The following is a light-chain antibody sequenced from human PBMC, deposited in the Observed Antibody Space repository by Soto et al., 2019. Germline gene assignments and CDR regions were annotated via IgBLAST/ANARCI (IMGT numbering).Light chain of an antibody. CDR3: SSYKSSSRV. J-gene: IGLJ1*01. V-gene: IGLV2-14*01. CDR2: EVS. Sequence: QSALTQPASVSGSPGQSITISCTGTSSDVGGYNYVSWYQQHPGKAPKLMIYEVSNRPSGVSNRFSGSKSGNTASLTISGFQAEDEADYYCSSYKSSSRVFGTGTKLTVL. CDR1: SSDVGGYNY.